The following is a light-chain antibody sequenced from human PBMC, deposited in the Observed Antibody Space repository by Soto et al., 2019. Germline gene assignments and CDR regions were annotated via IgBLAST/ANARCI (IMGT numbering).Light chain of an antibody. CDR3: LQHNSYTRT. CDR2: DAS. V-gene: IGKV1-5*01. CDR1: QSISSW. Sequence: DIQMTHSPSTLSASVGSRFTSTCRASQSISSWLAWYQQKPGKAPKLLIYDASSLESGVPSRFRGSGYGTELTLTISSMKNEDFETYYCLQHNSYTRTFGQGTKVDIK. J-gene: IGKJ1*01.